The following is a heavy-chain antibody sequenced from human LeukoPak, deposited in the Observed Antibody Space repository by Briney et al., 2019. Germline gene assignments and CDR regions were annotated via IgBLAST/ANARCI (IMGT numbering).Heavy chain of an antibody. CDR3: ARVETEGSSWYGVHYFDY. Sequence: PSETLSLTCTVSGYSINNGYYWGWIRQPPGKGLEWIGSIYHSGSTYYNPSLKSRVTISVDTSKNQFSLKLSSVTAADTAVYYCARVETEGSSWYGVHYFDYWGQGTQVTVSS. D-gene: IGHD6-13*01. V-gene: IGHV4-38-2*02. J-gene: IGHJ4*02. CDR2: IYHSGST. CDR1: GYSINNGYY.